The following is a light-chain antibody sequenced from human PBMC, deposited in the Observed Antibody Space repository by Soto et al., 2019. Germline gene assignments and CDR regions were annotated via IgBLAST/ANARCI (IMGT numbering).Light chain of an antibody. CDR2: DAS. Sequence: DIKMTQSPSTLSASLGDRVTITCRATQSITTWLAWYQQKPGRAPKLLIYDASSLQRGVPLRFSGSGSGTESTLTISSLKPDDFATYYCQQYNTFWTFGQGTKVDTK. CDR1: QSITTW. J-gene: IGKJ1*01. V-gene: IGKV1-5*01. CDR3: QQYNTFWT.